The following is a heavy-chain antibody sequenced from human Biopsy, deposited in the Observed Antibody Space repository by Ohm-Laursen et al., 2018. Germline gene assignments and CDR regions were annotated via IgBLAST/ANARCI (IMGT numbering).Heavy chain of an antibody. Sequence: LRLSCAASGFTLSSYYMSWVRLAPGKGLEWIGEINHRGRSSYSPSLQSRVTISVDASKNQFSLNMKSVTAADTAVYFCAREGGGLLPIRLTDFWGPGMMVTVSS. D-gene: IGHD1-26*01. J-gene: IGHJ4*02. V-gene: IGHV4-34*01. CDR2: INHRGRS. CDR3: AREGGGLLPIRLTDF. CDR1: GFTLSSYY.